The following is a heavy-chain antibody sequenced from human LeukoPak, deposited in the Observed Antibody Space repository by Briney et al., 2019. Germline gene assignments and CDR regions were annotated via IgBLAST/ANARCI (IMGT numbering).Heavy chain of an antibody. Sequence: GGSLRLSCAASGFTFSNSWMHWVRQAPGEGLVWVSRMDSDGSTIDYADSVKGRFTTSRDNAKNTLYLQMNSLRVEDMAVYYCATVGNYYFPYWGLGTLVTVSS. CDR1: GFTFSNSW. CDR2: MDSDGSTI. CDR3: ATVGNYYFPY. J-gene: IGHJ4*02. V-gene: IGHV3-74*01. D-gene: IGHD3-10*01.